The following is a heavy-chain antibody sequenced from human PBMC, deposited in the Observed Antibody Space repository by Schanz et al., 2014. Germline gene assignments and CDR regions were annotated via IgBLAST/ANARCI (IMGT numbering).Heavy chain of an antibody. J-gene: IGHJ4*02. CDR1: GFTFTTYA. Sequence: DVQLLESGGGLVQPGESLRLSCAASGFTFTTYAMTWVRQAPGKGLEWVSSISSSSSYISYADSVKARFTISRDNSKNSVSLQMDSLRPEDTAVYFCAKDLHSNSGNYYSYYFDSWGPGALVTVSS. CDR3: AKDLHSNSGNYYSYYFDS. CDR2: ISSSSSYI. V-gene: IGHV3-21*01. D-gene: IGHD3-10*01.